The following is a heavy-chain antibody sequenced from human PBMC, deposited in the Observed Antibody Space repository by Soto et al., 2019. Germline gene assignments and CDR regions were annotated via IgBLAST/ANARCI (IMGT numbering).Heavy chain of an antibody. Sequence: EVQLLESGGGLVQPGGSLRLSCAASGFTFSNYAMSWVRQAPGQGLEWVSAISGSGGSTYYADSVKGRFTISRDNSKNPLYLQMNSLRDDDTAVYYCAKTAGAAACPDYWGQGTLVTVSS. V-gene: IGHV3-23*01. CDR2: ISGSGGST. CDR1: GFTFSNYA. D-gene: IGHD6-13*01. J-gene: IGHJ4*02. CDR3: AKTAGAAACPDY.